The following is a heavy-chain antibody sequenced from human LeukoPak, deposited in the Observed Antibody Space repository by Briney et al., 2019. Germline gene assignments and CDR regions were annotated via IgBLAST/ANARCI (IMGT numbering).Heavy chain of an antibody. CDR3: ARDLLMGGSSGYQDY. D-gene: IGHD3-22*01. CDR1: GFTFSDYY. Sequence: GGSLRLSCAASGFTFSDYYMSWIRQAPGKGLGWVSYISSSGSTIYYADSVKGRFTISRDNAKNSLYLQMNSLRAEDTAVYYCARDLLMGGSSGYQDYWGQGTLVTVSS. CDR2: ISSSGSTI. V-gene: IGHV3-11*04. J-gene: IGHJ4*02.